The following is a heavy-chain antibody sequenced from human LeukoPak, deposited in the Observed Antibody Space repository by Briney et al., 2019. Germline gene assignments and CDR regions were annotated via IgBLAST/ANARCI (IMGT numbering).Heavy chain of an antibody. CDR2: ISSSGSTI. CDR1: GFTFSSYW. CDR3: ARDPPYYYYMDV. V-gene: IGHV3-48*04. J-gene: IGHJ6*03. Sequence: GGSLRLSCAASGFTFSSYWMSWVRQAPGKGLEWVSYISSSGSTIYYADSVKGRFTISRDNAKNSLYLQMNSLRAEDTAVYYCARDPPYYYYMDVWGKGTTVTVSS.